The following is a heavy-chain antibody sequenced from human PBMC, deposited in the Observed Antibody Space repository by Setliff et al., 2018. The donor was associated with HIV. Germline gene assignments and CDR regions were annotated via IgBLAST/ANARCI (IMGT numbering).Heavy chain of an antibody. CDR3: ARHNTGYSYGYDYYYYYMDV. J-gene: IGHJ6*03. CDR2: IYTSGST. V-gene: IGHV4-4*08. CDR1: GGSISSYY. Sequence: SETLSLTCTVSGGSISSYYWSWIRQPPGKGLEWIGYIYTSGSTNYNPSLKSRVTISVDTSKNQFSLNLSSVTAADTAVYYCARHNTGYSYGYDYYYYYMDVWGKGTTVTVSS. D-gene: IGHD5-18*01.